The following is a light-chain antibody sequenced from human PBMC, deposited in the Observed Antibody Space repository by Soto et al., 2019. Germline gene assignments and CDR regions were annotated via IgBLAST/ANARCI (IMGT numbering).Light chain of an antibody. CDR2: DVR. CDR3: CSYTTSSTYV. Sequence: QSALTQPASVSGSPGQSITISCTGTSSDIGAYNYVSWFQQHPGKAPKLMIYDVRNRPSGVSNRFSGSTSGNTASLIISGLQAEDEADYYCCSYTTSSTYVFGTGTKLTVL. J-gene: IGLJ1*01. CDR1: SSDIGAYNY. V-gene: IGLV2-14*01.